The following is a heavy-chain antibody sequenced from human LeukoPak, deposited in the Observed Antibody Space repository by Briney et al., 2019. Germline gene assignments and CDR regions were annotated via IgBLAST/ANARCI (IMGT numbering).Heavy chain of an antibody. J-gene: IGHJ4*02. Sequence: SETLSLTCTVSGGSISSYYWSWIRQPPGKGLEWIGYINYSGSTNYNPSVKSRVPISVDTSKNQFSLKLSSVTAADTAVYYCARSGDSSGYYYGYFDYWGQGTLVTISS. CDR1: GGSISSYY. CDR3: ARSGDSSGYYYGYFDY. V-gene: IGHV4-59*01. CDR2: INYSGST. D-gene: IGHD3-22*01.